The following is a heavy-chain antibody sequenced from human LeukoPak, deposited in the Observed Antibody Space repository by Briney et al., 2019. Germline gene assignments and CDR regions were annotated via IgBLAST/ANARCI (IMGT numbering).Heavy chain of an antibody. V-gene: IGHV1-8*01. J-gene: IGHJ4*02. D-gene: IGHD1-1*01. CDR2: MNPNSGNT. CDR1: GYTFTSYD. Sequence: GASVKVSCKASGYTFTSYDINWVRQATGQGLEWMGWMNPNSGNTGYAQKFQGRVTMTRDTSISTAYMELSRLRSDDTAVYYCARDSAWNDGSIGYWGQGTLVTVSS. CDR3: ARDSAWNDGSIGY.